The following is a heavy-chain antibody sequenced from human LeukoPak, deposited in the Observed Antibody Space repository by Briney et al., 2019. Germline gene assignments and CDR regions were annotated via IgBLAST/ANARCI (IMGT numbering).Heavy chain of an antibody. D-gene: IGHD7-27*01. Sequence: GGSLRLSCAASGFTFSSNWMHWVRQAPGKGLVWVSRISGDGSRTDYADSVKGRFTISRDNRKNTLYLQMNSLRAEDTPVYYCARPLGPSVDFDYWGQGTLVTVSS. CDR3: ARPLGPSVDFDY. CDR2: ISGDGSRT. V-gene: IGHV3-74*01. CDR1: GFTFSSNW. J-gene: IGHJ4*02.